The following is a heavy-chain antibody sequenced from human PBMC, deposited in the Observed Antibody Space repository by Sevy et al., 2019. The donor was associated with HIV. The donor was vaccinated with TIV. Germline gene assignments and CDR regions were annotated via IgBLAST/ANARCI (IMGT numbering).Heavy chain of an antibody. Sequence: ASVKVSCKASGYTFTSYDINWVRQATGQGLEWMGWMNPNSGNTGYAQKFQGRVTMTRNTSISTAYMELSSLRSEDTAVYYCAREAGYDILTGYQGVMDVWGQGTTVTVSS. J-gene: IGHJ6*02. CDR2: MNPNSGNT. CDR3: AREAGYDILTGYQGVMDV. V-gene: IGHV1-8*01. CDR1: GYTFTSYD. D-gene: IGHD3-9*01.